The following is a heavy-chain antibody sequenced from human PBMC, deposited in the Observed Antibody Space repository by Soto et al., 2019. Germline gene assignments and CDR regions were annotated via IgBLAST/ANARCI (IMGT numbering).Heavy chain of an antibody. V-gene: IGHV3-30-3*01. J-gene: IGHJ4*02. D-gene: IGHD4-17*01. Sequence: GGSLRLSCAASGFTFSSYAMHWVRQAPGKGLEWVAVISYDGSNKYYADSVKGRFTISRDNSKNTLYLQMNSLRAEDTAVYYCARDLWVYGDATWGDYWGQGTLVTVSS. CDR3: ARDLWVYGDATWGDY. CDR2: ISYDGSNK. CDR1: GFTFSSYA.